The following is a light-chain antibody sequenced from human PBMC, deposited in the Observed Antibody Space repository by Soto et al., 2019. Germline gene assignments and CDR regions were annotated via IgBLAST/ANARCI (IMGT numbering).Light chain of an antibody. CDR2: GTS. J-gene: IGKJ4*01. Sequence: EIVMTQSPATLSLSPGERVTLSCRSSQSAGSNFAWYQQKPGQAPRLVMYGTSTTPTGVRARFSGRWSEKEFPLTIRRLQFEDFAFYYCQHYNYCVLTFGGGTKVEIK. CDR1: QSAGSN. V-gene: IGKV3-15*01. CDR3: QHYNYCVLT.